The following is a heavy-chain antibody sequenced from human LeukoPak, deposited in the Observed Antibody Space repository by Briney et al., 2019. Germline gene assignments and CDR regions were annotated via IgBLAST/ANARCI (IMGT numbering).Heavy chain of an antibody. CDR3: ARLSDSSGYGAFDI. Sequence: GGSLRLSCAASGFSVSDTYMGWVRQAPGKGLEWVSVIYSGGNTYYPDSVKGRSTISRDNSKNTLLFEMNTLRAEDTAVYYCARLSDSSGYGAFDIWGQGTMVTVSS. D-gene: IGHD3-22*01. CDR2: IYSGGNT. J-gene: IGHJ3*02. V-gene: IGHV3-66*01. CDR1: GFSVSDTY.